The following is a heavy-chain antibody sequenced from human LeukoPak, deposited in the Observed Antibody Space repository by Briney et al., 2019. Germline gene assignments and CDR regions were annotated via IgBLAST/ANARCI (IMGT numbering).Heavy chain of an antibody. Sequence: GRSLRLSCAASGFTFSSYGMHWVRRAPGKGLEWVAVIWYDGSNKYYADSVKGRFTISRDNSKNTLYLQMNSLRAEDTAVYYCARDPKGGNSEFDYWGQGTLVTVSS. CDR1: GFTFSSYG. J-gene: IGHJ4*02. D-gene: IGHD4-23*01. CDR3: ARDPKGGNSEFDY. CDR2: IWYDGSNK. V-gene: IGHV3-33*01.